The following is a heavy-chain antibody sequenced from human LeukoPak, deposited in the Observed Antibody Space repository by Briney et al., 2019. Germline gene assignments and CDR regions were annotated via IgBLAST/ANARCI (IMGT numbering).Heavy chain of an antibody. CDR2: IYYSGST. J-gene: IGHJ3*02. Sequence: PSETLSLTCTVSGGSISSSSYYWGWIRQPPGKGLEWIGSIYYSGSTYYNPSLKSRVTVSVDTSKNQFSLKLSSVTAADTAVYYCARINYGDYFPGDAFDIWGQGTMVTVSS. V-gene: IGHV4-39*07. CDR3: ARINYGDYFPGDAFDI. CDR1: GGSISSSSYY. D-gene: IGHD4-17*01.